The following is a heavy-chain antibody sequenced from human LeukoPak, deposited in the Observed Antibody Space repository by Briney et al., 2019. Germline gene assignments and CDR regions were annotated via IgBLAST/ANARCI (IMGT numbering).Heavy chain of an antibody. CDR3: ARDPYNGYYGDDYYYYMDV. V-gene: IGHV3-21*01. Sequence: GGTLRLSCAASGFPFNSYGMSWVRQVPGKGLEWVSSITGRTITTFYADSVKGRFTTSRDNAKNSLSLQMNSLRAEDTAVYYCARDPYNGYYGDDYYYYMDVWGKGTTVTISS. D-gene: IGHD4-17*01. CDR2: ITGRTITT. CDR1: GFPFNSYG. J-gene: IGHJ6*03.